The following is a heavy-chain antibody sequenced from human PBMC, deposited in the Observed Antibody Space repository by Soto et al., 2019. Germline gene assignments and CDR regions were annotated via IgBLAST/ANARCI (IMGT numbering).Heavy chain of an antibody. CDR3: ARGGYDTSGQTFIGWGPDC. D-gene: IGHD3-22*01. V-gene: IGHV4-30-4*01. J-gene: IGHJ4*02. CDR2: RYYSGNT. Sequence: HVQLQESGPGPVTPSRTLSLSCTVSGVSITSGSYYWTWVRQSPGKVLEWIGYRYYSGNTYYNPSLNSRATISVDTSKNQFFLKLTSVTAADTAVYYCARGGYDTSGQTFIGWGPDCWGQGTLVTVSS. CDR1: GVSITSGSYY.